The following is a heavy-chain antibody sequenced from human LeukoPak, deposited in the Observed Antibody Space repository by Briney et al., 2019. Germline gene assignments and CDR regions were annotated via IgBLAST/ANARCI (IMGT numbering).Heavy chain of an antibody. J-gene: IGHJ5*02. CDR2: IYSGGTT. V-gene: IGHV3-53*01. CDR1: GLSVSSSY. CDR3: AKELLEWLLTPLVH. D-gene: IGHD3-3*01. Sequence: GGSLRLSCAASGLSVSSSYLSWVRQAPGMGLEWVSLIYSGGTTFYADSVKGRFTISRDNSKNTLYLQMNSLRAEDTAVYYCAKELLEWLLTPLVHWGQGTLVTVSS.